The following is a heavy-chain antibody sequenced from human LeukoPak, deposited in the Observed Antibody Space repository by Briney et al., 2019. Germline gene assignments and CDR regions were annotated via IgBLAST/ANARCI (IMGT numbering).Heavy chain of an antibody. CDR2: ISHSGYDI. Sequence: GGSLRLSCVASGFALGRYSMNWVRQAPGKGLEWVSSISHSGYDIYYADAVKGRFTISRDNAKNSLSLQMNNLRVEDTAVYYCANHFACGSTTCPSFDDWGQGTLVTVSS. J-gene: IGHJ4*02. CDR3: ANHFACGSTTCPSFDD. D-gene: IGHD2-2*01. V-gene: IGHV3-21*01. CDR1: GFALGRYS.